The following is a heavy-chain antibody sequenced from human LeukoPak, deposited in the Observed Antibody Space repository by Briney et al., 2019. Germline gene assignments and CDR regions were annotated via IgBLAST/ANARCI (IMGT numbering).Heavy chain of an antibody. CDR1: GYTFTSYD. V-gene: IGHV1-8*01. D-gene: IGHD3-10*01. Sequence: ASLKVSCKASGYTFTSYDINWVRQATGQGLEWMGWMNHNGGNTGYAQKFQGRVTMTRNTSISTAYMELSSLRSEDTAVYYCARFGEQFDPWGQGTLVTVSS. CDR3: ARFGEQFDP. CDR2: MNHNGGNT. J-gene: IGHJ5*02.